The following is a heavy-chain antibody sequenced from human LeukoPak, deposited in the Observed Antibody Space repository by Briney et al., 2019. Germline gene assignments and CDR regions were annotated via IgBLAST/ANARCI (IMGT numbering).Heavy chain of an antibody. CDR1: GFTFSSYW. CDR3: ARDPRGPTGNDHNGRDSFDF. D-gene: IGHD1-14*01. CDR2: IFYDGDSK. Sequence: GGSLRLSCAASGFTFSSYWMSWVRQAPGKGLEWVGVIFYDGDSKHYADSVKGRFTISRDNSQSTLYLQMSSLRGEDTAVYCCARDPRGPTGNDHNGRDSFDFWGQGALVTVSS. J-gene: IGHJ4*02. V-gene: IGHV3-30*03.